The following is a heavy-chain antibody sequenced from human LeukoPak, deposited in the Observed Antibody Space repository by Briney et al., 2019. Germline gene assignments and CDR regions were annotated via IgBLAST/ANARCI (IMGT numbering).Heavy chain of an antibody. CDR3: AKNPRLEGWIYFES. CDR2: ISGSGGRI. V-gene: IGHV3-23*01. CDR1: GFTFSSYS. J-gene: IGHJ4*02. Sequence: PGGSLRLSCAASGFTFSSYSMSWVRQAPGKGLEWVSSISGSGGRIDYADSVKGRFTISRDNSKNTLSLQMNSLTAEDTAVYYCAKNPRLEGWIYFESWGQGILVTVSS. D-gene: IGHD1-1*01.